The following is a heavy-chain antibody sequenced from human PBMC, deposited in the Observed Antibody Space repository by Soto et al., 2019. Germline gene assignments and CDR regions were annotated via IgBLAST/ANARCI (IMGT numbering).Heavy chain of an antibody. Sequence: GGSLRLSCAASGFTFSNAWINWVRQAPGKGLEWVGRIKSKTDGGTTDYAEPVKGRFAISRDDSNNMVYLQMNSLKIEDTAVYYCTTDSYSTIIIVRFDYWGHGTLVTVSS. CDR1: GFTFSNAW. D-gene: IGHD3-22*01. J-gene: IGHJ4*01. V-gene: IGHV3-15*07. CDR2: IKSKTDGGTT. CDR3: TTDSYSTIIIVRFDY.